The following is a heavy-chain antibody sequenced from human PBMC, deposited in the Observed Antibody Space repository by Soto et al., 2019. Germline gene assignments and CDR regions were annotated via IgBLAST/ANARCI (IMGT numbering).Heavy chain of an antibody. CDR2: ISYDGSNK. V-gene: IGHV3-30*03. J-gene: IGHJ6*02. Sequence: SLRLSCAASGFTFSSYGMHWVRQAPGKGLEWVAVISYDGSNKYYADSVKGRFTISRDNSKNTLYLQMNSLRADDTAVYYCARDVGLVPAAKVLDYYYYGMDVWGQGTTVTVSS. D-gene: IGHD2-2*01. CDR1: GFTFSSYG. CDR3: ARDVGLVPAAKVLDYYYYGMDV.